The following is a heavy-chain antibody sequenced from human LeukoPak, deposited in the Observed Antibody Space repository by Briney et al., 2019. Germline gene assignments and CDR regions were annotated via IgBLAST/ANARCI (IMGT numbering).Heavy chain of an antibody. CDR1: GFTLSNYG. V-gene: IGHV3-23*01. Sequence: GGSLRLSRAVSGFTLSNYGMSWVRQAPGKGLEWVAGISGSGGSTNYADSVKGRFTISRDNPKNTLYLQMNSLRAEDTAVYFCAKRGVVIRVILVGFHKEAYYFDSWGQGALVIVSS. CDR2: ISGSGGST. J-gene: IGHJ4*02. CDR3: AKRGVVIRVILVGFHKEAYYFDS. D-gene: IGHD3-22*01.